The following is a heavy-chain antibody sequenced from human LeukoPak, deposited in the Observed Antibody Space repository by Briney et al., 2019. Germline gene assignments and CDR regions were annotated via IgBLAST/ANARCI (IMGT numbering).Heavy chain of an antibody. CDR2: IKWNGGSI. Sequence: GGSLRLSCAASGFTFDDYSMSWVRQAPGKGLEWVAGIKWNGGSIGYADSVKGRFTISRDNAKNSLYLQMNSLRAEDTALYYCARDPYGGYMYYFDYWGQETLVTVSS. J-gene: IGHJ4*02. CDR3: ARDPYGGYMYYFDY. V-gene: IGHV3-20*04. D-gene: IGHD5-12*01. CDR1: GFTFDDYS.